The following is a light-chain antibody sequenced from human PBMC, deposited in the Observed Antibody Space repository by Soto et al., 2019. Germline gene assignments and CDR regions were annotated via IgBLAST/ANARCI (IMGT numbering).Light chain of an antibody. Sequence: QAVVTQEPSLTVSPGGTVTLTCGSSTGGVTSGHWPYWIQQKPGQAPRTRIYDTYSKHPWTPGRFSGSIVGGKAALTLSGAQPEDEADYYCFLSQSGDRLFGGGTKLTVL. CDR3: FLSQSGDRL. J-gene: IGLJ3*02. CDR1: TGGVTSGHW. CDR2: DTY. V-gene: IGLV7-46*01.